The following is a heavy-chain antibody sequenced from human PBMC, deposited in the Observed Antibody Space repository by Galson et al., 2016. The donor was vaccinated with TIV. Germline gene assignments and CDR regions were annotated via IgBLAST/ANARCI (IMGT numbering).Heavy chain of an antibody. CDR1: GGTFSSYV. V-gene: IGHV1-69*13. J-gene: IGHJ6*01. CDR3: AKDRNTAFDTHYSYYGLDV. CDR2: IIPMFGTA. D-gene: IGHD5-18*01. Sequence: SVKVSCKASGGTFSSYVIKWVRQAPEQGLEWMGEIIPMFGTANYAQKFQGRVTITADESTSTAYMELSSLRSEDTAVYYCAKDRNTAFDTHYSYYGLDVWGQGTTVIVSS.